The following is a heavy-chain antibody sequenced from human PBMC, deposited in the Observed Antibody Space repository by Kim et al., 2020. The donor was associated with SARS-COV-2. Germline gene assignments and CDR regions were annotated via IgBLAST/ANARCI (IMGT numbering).Heavy chain of an antibody. V-gene: IGHV1-18*01. CDR2: ISAYNGNT. D-gene: IGHD6-19*01. J-gene: IGHJ6*02. CDR1: GYTFTSYG. CDR3: ARSAHGHSSGWYGRGYGMDV. Sequence: ASVKVSCKASGYTFTSYGISWVRQAPGQGLEWMGWISAYNGNTNYAQKLQGRVTMTTDTSTSTAYMELRSLRSDDTAVYYCARSAHGHSSGWYGRGYGMDVWGQGTTVTVSS.